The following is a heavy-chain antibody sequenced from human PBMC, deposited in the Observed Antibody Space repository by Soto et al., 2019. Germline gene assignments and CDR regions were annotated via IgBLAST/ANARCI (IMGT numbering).Heavy chain of an antibody. D-gene: IGHD3-10*01. CDR3: ATSYGSGYRAFDS. Sequence: QVQLVQSGAEVKKPGSSVKVSCKASGDTFSFYTINWVRQAPGLGLEWVGRINPILSMSKYAQKFQVRVTLTADKSTYTAYMELRSLRSEDTAMYFCATSYGSGYRAFDSWGQGALVTVSS. J-gene: IGHJ4*02. CDR1: GDTFSFYT. V-gene: IGHV1-69*02. CDR2: INPILSMS.